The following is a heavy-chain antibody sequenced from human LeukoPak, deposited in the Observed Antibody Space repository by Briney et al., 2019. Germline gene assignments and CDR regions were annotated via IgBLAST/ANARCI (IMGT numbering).Heavy chain of an antibody. D-gene: IGHD6-19*01. Sequence: GESLKISCKGSGYSFTSYWIVWVRQLPGKGLEWMGFIFPGDSDTRYSPSFEGQVTVSAGRSINTAYLQWRSLKASDTAMYYCARRDSSGWYSPFDYWGQGTLVTVSS. CDR3: ARRDSSGWYSPFDY. V-gene: IGHV5-51*01. CDR1: GYSFTSYW. CDR2: IFPGDSDT. J-gene: IGHJ4*02.